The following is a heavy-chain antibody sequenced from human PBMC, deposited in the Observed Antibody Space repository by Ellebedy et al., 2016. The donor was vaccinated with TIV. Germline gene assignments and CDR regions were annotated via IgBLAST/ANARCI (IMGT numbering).Heavy chain of an antibody. V-gene: IGHV3-23*01. CDR3: ASNQRSYGSGGYFAY. J-gene: IGHJ4*02. Sequence: GESLKISCEASGFTFSNSAMSWVRQTPGKGLEWVSAIRDNGESTYYANSVRGRFTISRDNSKNTLYLRMKNLRAEDTAIYYCASNQRSYGSGGYFAYWGQGTLVTVSS. CDR1: GFTFSNSA. D-gene: IGHD3-10*01. CDR2: IRDNGEST.